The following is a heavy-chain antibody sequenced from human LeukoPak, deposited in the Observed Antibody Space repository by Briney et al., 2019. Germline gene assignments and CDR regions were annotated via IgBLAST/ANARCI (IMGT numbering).Heavy chain of an antibody. J-gene: IGHJ4*02. Sequence: PSETLSLTCTVSGGSISSYYWNWIRQPPGKGLEWIGYIYSSGTTKYNPSLKSRVTISVDTSKSQFSLKLTSVTAADTAVYYYARGEDWKSTTFDYWGQGTLVTVAS. D-gene: IGHD1-1*01. CDR1: GGSISSYY. CDR2: IYSSGTT. V-gene: IGHV4-59*01. CDR3: ARGEDWKSTTFDY.